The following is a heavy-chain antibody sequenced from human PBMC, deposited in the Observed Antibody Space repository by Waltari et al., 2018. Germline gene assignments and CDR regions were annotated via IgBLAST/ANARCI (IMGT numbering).Heavy chain of an antibody. CDR3: ARDRGSSWSPPDY. CDR2: IYYSGST. J-gene: IGHJ4*02. Sequence: QLQLQESGPGLVKPSETLSLTCTVSGGSISSSSYYWGWIRQPSGKGLEWIGSIYYSGSTYYNPSFKSRVTISVDTSKNQFSLRLSSVTAADTAVYYCARDRGSSWSPPDYWGQGTLVTVSS. V-gene: IGHV4-39*07. CDR1: GGSISSSSYY. D-gene: IGHD6-13*01.